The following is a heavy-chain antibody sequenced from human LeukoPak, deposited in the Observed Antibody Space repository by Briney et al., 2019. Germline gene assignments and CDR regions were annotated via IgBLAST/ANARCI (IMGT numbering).Heavy chain of an antibody. Sequence: GGSLRLSCAASGFTFSSYSMNWVRQAPGKGLEWISFITSTSNTINYADSVKGRFTISRDNSKNTLYLQMNSLRAEDTAVYYCARGPSGYHNTGGQGTLVTVSS. J-gene: IGHJ4*02. CDR3: ARGPSGYHNT. V-gene: IGHV3-48*01. CDR1: GFTFSSYS. CDR2: ITSTSNTI. D-gene: IGHD5-12*01.